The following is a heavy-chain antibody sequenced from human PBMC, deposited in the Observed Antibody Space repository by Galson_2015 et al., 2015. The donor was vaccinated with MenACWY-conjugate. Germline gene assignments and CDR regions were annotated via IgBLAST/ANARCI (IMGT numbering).Heavy chain of an antibody. CDR2: ISYDGSNK. V-gene: IGHV3-30*04. J-gene: IGHJ6*02. CDR1: GFTFSSYA. D-gene: IGHD2-15*01. CDR3: ARTQAGGYCSGGSCRKYGMDV. Sequence: SLRLSCAASGFTFSSYAMHWVRQAPGKGLEWVAVISYDGSNKYYADSVKGRFTISRDNPKNTLYLQMNSLRAEDTAVYYCARTQAGGYCSGGSCRKYGMDVWGQGTTVTVSS.